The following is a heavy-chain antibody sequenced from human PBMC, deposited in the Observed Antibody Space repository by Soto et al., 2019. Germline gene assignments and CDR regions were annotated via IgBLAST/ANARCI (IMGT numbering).Heavy chain of an antibody. J-gene: IGHJ6*02. CDR2: IDPSDSYT. CDR3: ARHDTIAALSSGMDV. D-gene: IGHD6-13*01. CDR1: GYSFTSYW. Sequence: PGESLKISCKGSGYSFTSYWISWVRQMPGKGLEWMGRIDPSDSYTNYSPSFQGHVTISADKSISTAYLQWSSLKASDTAMYYCARHDTIAALSSGMDVWGQGTTVTVSS. V-gene: IGHV5-10-1*01.